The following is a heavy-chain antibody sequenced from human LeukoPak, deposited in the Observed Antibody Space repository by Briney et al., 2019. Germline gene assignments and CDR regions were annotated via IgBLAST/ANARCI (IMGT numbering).Heavy chain of an antibody. D-gene: IGHD2/OR15-2a*01. CDR3: ARDSFSADAFDI. CDR2: IYYSGST. CDR1: GGSISSYY. V-gene: IGHV4-59*01. J-gene: IGHJ3*02. Sequence: PSETLSLTCTVSGGSISSYYWSWLRQPPGKGLEWIGYIYYSGSTNYNPSLKSRVTISVDTSKNQFPLKLSSVTAADTAVYYCARDSFSADAFDIWGQGAMVTVSS.